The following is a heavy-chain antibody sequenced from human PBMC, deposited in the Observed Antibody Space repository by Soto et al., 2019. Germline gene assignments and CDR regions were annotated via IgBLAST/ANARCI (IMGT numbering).Heavy chain of an antibody. Sequence: SVKVSCKAPGGTFSSYAISWVRQAPGQGLEWMGGIIPIFGTANYAQKFQGRVTITADESTSTAYMELSSLRSEDTAVYYCARDRRAVAGLYFDYWGQGTLVTVSS. J-gene: IGHJ4*02. V-gene: IGHV1-69*13. CDR1: GGTFSSYA. CDR2: IIPIFGTA. D-gene: IGHD6-19*01. CDR3: ARDRRAVAGLYFDY.